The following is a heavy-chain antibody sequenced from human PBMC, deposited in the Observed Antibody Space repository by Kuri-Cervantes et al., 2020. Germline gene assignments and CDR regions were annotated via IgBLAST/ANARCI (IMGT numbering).Heavy chain of an antibody. CDR3: ARGSAANDYYYYGMDV. J-gene: IGHJ6*02. V-gene: IGHV3-21*01. CDR2: ISSSSSYI. Sequence: GGSLRLSCAASGFTFSSYSMNWVRQAPGKGLEWVSSISSSSSYIYYADSVKGRFTISRDNAKNSLYLQMNSLRAEDTAVYYCARGSAANDYYYYGMDVWGQGTTVTVSS. CDR1: GFTFSSYS. D-gene: IGHD2-2*01.